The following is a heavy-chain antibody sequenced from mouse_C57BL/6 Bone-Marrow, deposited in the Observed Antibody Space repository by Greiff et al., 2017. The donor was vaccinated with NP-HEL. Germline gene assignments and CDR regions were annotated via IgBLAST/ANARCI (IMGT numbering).Heavy chain of an antibody. CDR3: ARENYYGSSFYFDY. V-gene: IGHV1-69*01. CDR1: GYTFTSYW. CDR2: IDPSDSYT. Sequence: QVQLQQPGAELVMPGASVKLSCKASGYTFTSYWMHWVKQRPGQGLEWIGEIDPSDSYTNYNQKFKGKSTLTVDKSSSTAYMQVSSLTSEDSAVYYCARENYYGSSFYFDYWGQGTTLTVSA. D-gene: IGHD1-1*01. J-gene: IGHJ2*01.